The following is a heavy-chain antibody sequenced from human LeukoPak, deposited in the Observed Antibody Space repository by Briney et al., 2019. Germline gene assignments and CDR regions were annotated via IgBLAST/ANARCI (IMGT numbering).Heavy chain of an antibody. CDR3: AFRSVAVAGTNYFDY. CDR2: ISANAITT. D-gene: IGHD6-19*01. V-gene: IGHV3-11*01. J-gene: IGHJ4*02. Sequence: GGSLRLSCAASGFIFSDYYMNWIRQTPGKGLEWVSYISANAITTYYADSVKGRFTISRDNAKNSLYLQVNSLRAEDTAVYYCAFRSVAVAGTNYFDYWGQGTLVTVSS. CDR1: GFIFSDYY.